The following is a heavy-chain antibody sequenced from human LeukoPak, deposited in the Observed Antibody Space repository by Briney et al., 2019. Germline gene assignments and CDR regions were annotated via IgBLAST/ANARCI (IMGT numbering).Heavy chain of an antibody. CDR2: IYHTGET. D-gene: IGHD3-16*01. CDR1: GYSISSGYY. V-gene: IGHV4-38-2*02. CDR3: ARTYVSRFDY. J-gene: IGHJ4*02. Sequence: PSETLSLTCTVAGYSISSGYYWGWLRQSPGKGLEWIASIYHTGETHYHPSLKSRVTISVDTSKNQFSLKLSSVTAADTAVYYCARTYVSRFDYWGQGTLVTVSS.